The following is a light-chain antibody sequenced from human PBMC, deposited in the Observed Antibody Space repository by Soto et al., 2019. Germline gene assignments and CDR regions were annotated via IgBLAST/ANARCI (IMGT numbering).Light chain of an antibody. J-gene: IGLJ1*01. V-gene: IGLV2-14*03. Sequence: QSALTQPASVSGSPGQSISISRTGTSSDVGGYNYVSWYQQHPGKAPKLMIYDVNNRPSGVSNRFSGSKSGNTASLTISGLQADDEADSYCCSYTTSSTYVFVTRTMVTVL. CDR2: DVN. CDR3: CSYTTSSTYV. CDR1: SSDVGGYNY.